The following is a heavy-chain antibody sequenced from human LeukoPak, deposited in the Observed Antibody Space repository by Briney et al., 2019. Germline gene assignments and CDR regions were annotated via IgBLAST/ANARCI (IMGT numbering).Heavy chain of an antibody. CDR2: IYYSGNT. J-gene: IGHJ5*02. Sequence: SETLSLTCTVSGGSIGTHYWSWVRQPPGEGLEWIGYIYYSGNTNYNPSLKSRVTISVDTSKNQFSLKLSSVTAADTAVYYCARHGAYSDTWFDPWGQGTLVTVSS. CDR3: ARHGAYSDTWFDP. V-gene: IGHV4-59*08. CDR1: GGSIGTHY. D-gene: IGHD4-17*01.